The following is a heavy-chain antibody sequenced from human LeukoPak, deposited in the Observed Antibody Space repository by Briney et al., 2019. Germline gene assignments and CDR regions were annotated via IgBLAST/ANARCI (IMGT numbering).Heavy chain of an antibody. CDR3: ARDLRVISFDN. D-gene: IGHD2-21*01. CDR1: GFTFDDYG. Sequence: PGGSLRLSCAASGFTFDDYGMSWVRQAPGKGLEWVSGITGSGGTTYYADSVKGRATISRDNSKNTLYLQMNSLRAEDTAIYYCARDLRVISFDNWGQGTLVSVSS. V-gene: IGHV3-23*01. J-gene: IGHJ4*02. CDR2: ITGSGGTT.